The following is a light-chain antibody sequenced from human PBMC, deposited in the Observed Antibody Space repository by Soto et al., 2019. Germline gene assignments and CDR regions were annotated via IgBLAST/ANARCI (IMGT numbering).Light chain of an antibody. V-gene: IGLV2-11*01. J-gene: IGLJ1*01. CDR2: DVS. Sequence: QSALTQPRSVSGSPGQSVTISCTGTSSDVGGYNYVSWCQQHPGKAPKLMTSDVSKRPSGVPDRFSGSKSDNTASLTISGLQAEDEADYYCCSYAGSYTYVFGTGTKVTV. CDR3: CSYAGSYTYV. CDR1: SSDVGGYNY.